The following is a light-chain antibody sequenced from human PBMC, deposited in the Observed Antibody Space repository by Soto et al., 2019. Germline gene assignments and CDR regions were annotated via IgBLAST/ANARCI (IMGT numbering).Light chain of an antibody. CDR2: AAS. CDR1: QSISSY. Sequence: DIQKTQSPSSLSASVGDRVTITCRASQSISSYLHWYQQKPGKAPQLLIYAASSLQSGVPSKFSGSGSGTDFTLTISSLQPEDFATYYCQQSYSTPWTFGQGTKVEI. V-gene: IGKV1-39*01. CDR3: QQSYSTPWT. J-gene: IGKJ1*01.